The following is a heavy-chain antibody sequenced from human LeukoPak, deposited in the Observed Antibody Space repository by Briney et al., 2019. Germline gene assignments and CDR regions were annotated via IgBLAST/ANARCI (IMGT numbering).Heavy chain of an antibody. CDR2: ISSSGSTI. V-gene: IGHV3-11*01. D-gene: IGHD2-2*01. CDR1: GFTFSDYY. Sequence: GGSLRLSCAASGFTFSDYYMSWIRQAPGKGLEWVSYISSSGSTIYYADSVKGRFTISRDNAKNSLYLQMNSLRAEDTAVYYCARTSAQYCSSTSCYLGYYYYYMDVWGKGTTVTVSS. CDR3: ARTSAQYCSSTSCYLGYYYYYMDV. J-gene: IGHJ6*03.